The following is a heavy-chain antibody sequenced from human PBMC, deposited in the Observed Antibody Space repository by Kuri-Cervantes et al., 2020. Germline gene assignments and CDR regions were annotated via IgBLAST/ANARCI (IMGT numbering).Heavy chain of an antibody. CDR1: GYTFTSYG. V-gene: IGHV1-18*01. D-gene: IGHD6-19*01. Sequence: ASVKVSCRASGYTFTSYGISWVRQAPGQGLEWMGWISAYNGNTNYAQKLQGRVTITADESTSTAYMELSSLRSEDTAVYYCASIWGGYSSVYWYFDLWGRGTLVTVSS. J-gene: IGHJ2*01. CDR2: ISAYNGNT. CDR3: ASIWGGYSSVYWYFDL.